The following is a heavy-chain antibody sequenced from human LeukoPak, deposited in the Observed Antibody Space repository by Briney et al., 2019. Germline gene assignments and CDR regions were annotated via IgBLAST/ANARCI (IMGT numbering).Heavy chain of an antibody. V-gene: IGHV3-48*01. CDR1: GFTFSSYS. CDR3: ARDRASQWLVLINAFDI. CDR2: ISSSSSTI. J-gene: IGHJ3*02. D-gene: IGHD6-19*01. Sequence: PGGSLRLSCAASGFTFSSYSMNWVRQAPGKGLEWVSYISSSSSTIYYADSVKGRFTISRDNAKNSLYLQMNSLRAEDTAVYYCARDRASQWLVLINAFDIWGQGTMVTVSS.